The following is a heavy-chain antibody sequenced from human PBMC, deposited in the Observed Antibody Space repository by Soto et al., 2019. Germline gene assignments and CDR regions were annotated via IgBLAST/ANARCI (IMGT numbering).Heavy chain of an antibody. CDR2: ISYDGSKK. D-gene: IGHD6-19*01. J-gene: IGHJ4*02. CDR1: GFTFSSYA. V-gene: IGHV3-30*01. Sequence: GGSLRFSCAASGFTFSSYAMHWVRQVPGKGLEWVTLISYDGSKKFYAGSVKGRFTISRDQSKSTLYLQMNSLRDDDTAMYYCARDNAPVAGTSLPGYWGQGTLVTVSS. CDR3: ARDNAPVAGTSLPGY.